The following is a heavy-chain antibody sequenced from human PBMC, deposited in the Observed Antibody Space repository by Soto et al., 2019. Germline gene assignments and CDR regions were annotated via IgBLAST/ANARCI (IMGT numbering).Heavy chain of an antibody. D-gene: IGHD1-26*01. CDR1: GFTFNTHW. J-gene: IGHJ4*02. V-gene: IGHV3-74*01. CDR2: IYFDGITT. CDR3: ARGGAMGVDY. Sequence: GGSLRLSCTASGFTFNTHWMHWVRQAPGKGLVWVSRIYFDGITTNHADSVKGRLTVSRDNAKNTVDLHVNTLRDEDTAVYYCARGGAMGVDYWGQGTLVTVS.